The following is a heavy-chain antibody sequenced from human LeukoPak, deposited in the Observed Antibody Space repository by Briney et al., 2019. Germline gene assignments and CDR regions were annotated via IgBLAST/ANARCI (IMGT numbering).Heavy chain of an antibody. D-gene: IGHD2-15*01. Sequence: GGSLRLSCAAPGFTFNNYAMNWVRQAPRKGLEWVSSIIGGGETTYYADSAKGRFTISRDNSQNTLYLQMNSLRAEDTAVYYCAKAEDIVVVVAATSFDYWGQGTLVTVSS. CDR1: GFTFNNYA. CDR3: AKAEDIVVVVAATSFDY. CDR2: IIGGGETT. V-gene: IGHV3-23*01. J-gene: IGHJ4*02.